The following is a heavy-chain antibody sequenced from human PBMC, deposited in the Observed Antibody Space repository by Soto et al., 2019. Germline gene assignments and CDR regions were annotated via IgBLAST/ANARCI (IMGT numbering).Heavy chain of an antibody. Sequence: DVQLVQSGAEVKEPGESLRISCKGSGYDFSAYWIIWVRQMPGKGLEWMGTIYPGESDVRYSPSFQGQVTISVDKSINIAYLQWSSLKAADTAIYYCARTDYGSGTFDSWGQGTLVTVSS. CDR1: GYDFSAYW. D-gene: IGHD3-10*01. V-gene: IGHV5-51*03. CDR2: IYPGESDV. J-gene: IGHJ4*02. CDR3: ARTDYGSGTFDS.